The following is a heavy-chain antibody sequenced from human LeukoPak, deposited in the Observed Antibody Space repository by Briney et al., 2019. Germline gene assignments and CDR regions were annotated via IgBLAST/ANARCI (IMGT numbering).Heavy chain of an antibody. Sequence: ASVKVSCKASGYTFTSYYMYWVRQAPGQGLEWMGIINSSGGNTSYAQNFQGRVTMTRDTSARLVYMELRSLRSEDTAVYYCARESTYGYSYGMDVWGQGTTVTVSS. CDR3: ARESTYGYSYGMDV. CDR2: INSSGGNT. CDR1: GYTFTSYY. V-gene: IGHV1-46*01. J-gene: IGHJ6*02. D-gene: IGHD3-22*01.